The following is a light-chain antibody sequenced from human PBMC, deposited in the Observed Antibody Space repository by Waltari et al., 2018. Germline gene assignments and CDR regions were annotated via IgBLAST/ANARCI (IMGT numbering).Light chain of an antibody. Sequence: VILTQSPATLSLSPGERATPSCRASQSVSSSLAWYQQKPGQAPRLLIYGASSRATGIPDRFSGSGSGTDFTLTISSLEPEDFAVYYCQKYNDSPLTFGGGTKVEIK. CDR2: GAS. J-gene: IGKJ4*01. CDR3: QKYNDSPLT. CDR1: QSVSSS. V-gene: IGKV3-20*01.